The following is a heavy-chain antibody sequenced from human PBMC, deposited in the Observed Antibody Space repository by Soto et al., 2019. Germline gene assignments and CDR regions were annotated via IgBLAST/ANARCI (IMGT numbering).Heavy chain of an antibody. D-gene: IGHD3-16*01. CDR2: IYYTGNT. V-gene: IGHV4-59*12. CDR3: ARDSDYIWGSYFDAFDI. Sequence: LTCTVSGGSISSYYWSWIRQPPGKGLEWIGYIYYTGNTNYNPSLNPSLKSRATISVDTSKNQFSLKLGSVTAADTAVYYCARDSDYIWGSYFDAFDIWGQGIMVTVS. CDR1: GGSISSYY. J-gene: IGHJ3*02.